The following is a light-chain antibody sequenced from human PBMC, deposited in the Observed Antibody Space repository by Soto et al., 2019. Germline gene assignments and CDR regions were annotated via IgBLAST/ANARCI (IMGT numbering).Light chain of an antibody. CDR2: DAS. Sequence: EIVLTQSPATLSLSPGERATLSCRASQSVSSYLAWYQQKAGQAPRLLIYDASNRATGIPARFSGSGSGTDFTLTISSLEPEDFAVYFCQHRSNWPLPVGQGTRLEIK. CDR1: QSVSSY. J-gene: IGKJ5*01. CDR3: QHRSNWPLP. V-gene: IGKV3-11*01.